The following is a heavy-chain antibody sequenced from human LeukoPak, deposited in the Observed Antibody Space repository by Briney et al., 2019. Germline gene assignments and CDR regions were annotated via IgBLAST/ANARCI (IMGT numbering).Heavy chain of an antibody. CDR1: GGSISRGGYY. Sequence: SQTLSLTCTVSGGSISRGGYYWSWIRQPPGKGLEWIGYIYHSGSTYYNPSLKSRVTISVDRSKNQFSLKLSSVTAADTAVYYCARVYSSSWYYWYFDLWGRGTLVTVSS. D-gene: IGHD6-13*01. V-gene: IGHV4-30-2*01. CDR2: IYHSGST. CDR3: ARVYSSSWYYWYFDL. J-gene: IGHJ2*01.